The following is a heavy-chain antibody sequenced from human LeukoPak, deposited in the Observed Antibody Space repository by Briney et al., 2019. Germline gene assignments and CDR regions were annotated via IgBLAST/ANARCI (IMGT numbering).Heavy chain of an antibody. V-gene: IGHV1-69*13. D-gene: IGHD1-14*01. CDR1: GGTFSSYA. CDR3: ARVVTRARGPDVYYYYGMDV. CDR2: IIPIFGTA. Sequence: ASVKVSCKASGGTFSSYAISWVRQAPGQGLEWMGGIIPIFGTANYAQKFQGRVTITADESTSTAYMELSSLRSEDTAAYYCARVVTRARGPDVYYYYGMDVWGQGTTVTVSS. J-gene: IGHJ6*02.